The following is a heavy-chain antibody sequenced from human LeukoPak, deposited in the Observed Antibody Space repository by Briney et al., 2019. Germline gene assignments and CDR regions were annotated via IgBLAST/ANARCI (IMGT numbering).Heavy chain of an antibody. V-gene: IGHV3-20*04. CDR1: GFTFDDYG. CDR3: AKAAAPRPHRIIVGATRVRYYFDY. J-gene: IGHJ4*02. CDR2: INWNGGST. D-gene: IGHD1-26*01. Sequence: PGGSLRLSCAASGFTFDDYGMSWVRQAPGKGLEWVSGINWNGGSTGYADSVKGRFTISRDNSKNTLYLQMNSLRAEDTAVYYCAKAAAPRPHRIIVGATRVRYYFDYWGQGTLVTVSS.